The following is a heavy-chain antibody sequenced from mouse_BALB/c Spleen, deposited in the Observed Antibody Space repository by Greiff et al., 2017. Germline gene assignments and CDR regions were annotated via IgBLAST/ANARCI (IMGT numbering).Heavy chain of an antibody. Sequence: EVQLQQSGPELVKPGASVKISCKASGYSFTGYYMHWVKQSHVKSLEWIGRINPYNGATSYNQNFKDKASLTVDKSSSTAYMELHSLTSEDSAVYYCARGGLYDYYYFDYWGQGTTLTVSS. J-gene: IGHJ2*01. CDR3: ARGGLYDYYYFDY. V-gene: IGHV1-26*01. D-gene: IGHD2-4*01. CDR2: INPYNGAT. CDR1: GYSFTGYY.